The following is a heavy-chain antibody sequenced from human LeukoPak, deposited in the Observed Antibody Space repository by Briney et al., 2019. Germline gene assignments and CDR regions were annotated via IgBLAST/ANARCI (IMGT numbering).Heavy chain of an antibody. Sequence: ASVKVSCKASGYTFSDYYMQTVGPAPGHRFKWLGWINRKSGGTRYEEKFQGRVTMTRDTSISTAYMEMSRLRSDDTAVYYCARGALDHATMTNYFEYWGQGTLVTVSS. CDR3: ARGALDHATMTNYFEY. CDR1: GYTFSDYY. V-gene: IGHV1-2*02. D-gene: IGHD3-22*01. CDR2: INRKSGGT. J-gene: IGHJ4*02.